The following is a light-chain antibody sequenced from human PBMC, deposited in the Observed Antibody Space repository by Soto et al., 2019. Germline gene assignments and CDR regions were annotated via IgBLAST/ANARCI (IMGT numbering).Light chain of an antibody. J-gene: IGLJ1*01. CDR3: SSYTSSNTLEV. V-gene: IGLV2-14*01. CDR1: SSDVGGYDS. CDR2: EVS. Sequence: QSALTQPASVSGSPGQSITISCTGTSSDVGGYDSVSWYQQHPGKAPKLMIYEVSNRPSGVSNRFSGSKSGNTASLTISGLQAEDEADYYCSSYTSSNTLEVFGVGTKVTVL.